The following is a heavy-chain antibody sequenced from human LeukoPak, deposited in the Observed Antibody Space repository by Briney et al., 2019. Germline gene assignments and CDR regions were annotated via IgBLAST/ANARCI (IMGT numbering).Heavy chain of an antibody. V-gene: IGHV3-15*05. CDR2: VKSYNAGGTT. CDR1: GFSIENDW. J-gene: IGHJ4*02. D-gene: IGHD3-10*01. Sequence: GGSLRLSCAASGFSIENDWMSWVRQAPGKGLEWVGRVKSYNAGGTTHYAALVKGRFIISRDDSKNMLYLQMDSLKTEDTAVYYCTLIQGWGAGSYFLDYWGQGALVTVSS. CDR3: TLIQGWGAGSYFLDY.